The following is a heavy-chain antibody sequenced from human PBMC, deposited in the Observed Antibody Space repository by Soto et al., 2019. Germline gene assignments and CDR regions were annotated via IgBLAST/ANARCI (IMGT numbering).Heavy chain of an antibody. CDR1: CFTLSRYG. CDR3: ARDHSGSPFY. D-gene: IGHD1-26*01. Sequence: GASVKVSRKASCFTLSRYGISLVRQAPGQGLEWMGWISAYNGNTNYAQKLQGRVTMTTDTSTSTAYMELRSLRSDDTAVYYCARDHSGSPFYWGQGTLVTVSS. CDR2: ISAYNGNT. J-gene: IGHJ4*02. V-gene: IGHV1-18*01.